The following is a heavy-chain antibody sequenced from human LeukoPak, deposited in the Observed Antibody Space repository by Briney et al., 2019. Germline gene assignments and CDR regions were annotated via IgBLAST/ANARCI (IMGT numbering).Heavy chain of an antibody. CDR1: GFSVAGNY. Sequence: GGSLRLSCEVSGFSVAGNYMTWVRQVPGRGLEWVALIFSGDSTDYPDSVKGRFTISRDKSKNTLHLQMDSLRPEDTAMYYCARGSGSYNGNLDYWGQGTLVTVSS. CDR3: ARGSGSYNGNLDY. CDR2: IFSGDST. V-gene: IGHV3-53*01. J-gene: IGHJ4*02. D-gene: IGHD3-10*01.